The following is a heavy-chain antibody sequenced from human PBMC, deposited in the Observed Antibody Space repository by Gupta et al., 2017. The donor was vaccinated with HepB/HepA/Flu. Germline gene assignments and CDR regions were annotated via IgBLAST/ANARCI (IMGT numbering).Heavy chain of an antibody. CDR2: ISYDGSNK. V-gene: IGHV3-30*18. J-gene: IGHJ4*02. CDR1: GFTFSSYG. D-gene: IGHD2-2*01. Sequence: QVQLVESGGGVVQPGRSLRLSCAASGFTFSSYGMHWVRQAPGKGLEWVAVISYDGSNKYYADSVKGRFTISRDNSKNTLYLQMNSLRAEDTAVYYCAKDYQLGWLRGPFDYWGQGTLVTVSS. CDR3: AKDYQLGWLRGPFDY.